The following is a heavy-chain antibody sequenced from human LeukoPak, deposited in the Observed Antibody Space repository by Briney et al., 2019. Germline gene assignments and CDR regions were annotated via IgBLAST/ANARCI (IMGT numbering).Heavy chain of an antibody. Sequence: SETLSLTCAVYGGSFSGYYWSWIRQPPGKGLDWIGEINHSGSTNYNPSLKSRVTISVDTSKNQFSLKLSSVTAADTAVYYCARDRRGYSYGFPETYYFDYWGQGTLVTVSS. CDR2: INHSGST. J-gene: IGHJ4*02. CDR1: GGSFSGYY. CDR3: ARDRRGYSYGFPETYYFDY. D-gene: IGHD5-18*01. V-gene: IGHV4-34*01.